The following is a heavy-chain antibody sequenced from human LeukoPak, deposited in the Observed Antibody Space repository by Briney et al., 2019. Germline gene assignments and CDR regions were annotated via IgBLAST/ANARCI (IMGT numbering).Heavy chain of an antibody. CDR2: ISYDGSNK. V-gene: IGHV3-30-3*01. D-gene: IGHD3-22*01. CDR1: GFTFSSYA. Sequence: GRSLRLSCAASGFTFSSYAMHWVRQAPGKRLDWVAVISYDGSNKYYADSVKGRFTISRDNSKNTLYLQMNSLRAEDTAVYYCARDYDSSGCYFYQPVYWGQGTLVTVSS. CDR3: ARDYDSSGCYFYQPVY. J-gene: IGHJ4*02.